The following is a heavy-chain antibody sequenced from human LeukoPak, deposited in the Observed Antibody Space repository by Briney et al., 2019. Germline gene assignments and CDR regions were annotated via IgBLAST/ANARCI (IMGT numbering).Heavy chain of an antibody. CDR1: GFTVSSNY. D-gene: IGHD3-10*01. CDR3: AREMDGSGSYYNRYFDY. Sequence: GGSLRLSCAASGFTVSSNYMSWVRQAPGKGLEWVSVIYSGGSTYYADSVKGRFTISRDNSKNTLYLQMNSLRAEDTAVYYCAREMDGSGSYYNRYFDYWGQGTLVTVSS. V-gene: IGHV3-53*01. CDR2: IYSGGST. J-gene: IGHJ4*02.